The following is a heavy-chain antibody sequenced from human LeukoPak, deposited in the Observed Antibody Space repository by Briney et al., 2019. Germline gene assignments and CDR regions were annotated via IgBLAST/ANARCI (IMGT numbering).Heavy chain of an antibody. D-gene: IGHD2-2*01. CDR2: IIPIFGTA. J-gene: IGHJ6*03. V-gene: IGHV1-69*13. Sequence: SVKVSXKASGGTFSSYAISWVRQAPGQGLEWMGGIIPIFGTANYAQKFQGRVTITADESTSTAYMELSSLRSEDTAVYYCARSQRDIVVVPAAIDYYYYYMDGWGKGTTVTVSS. CDR3: ARSQRDIVVVPAAIDYYYYYMDG. CDR1: GGTFSSYA.